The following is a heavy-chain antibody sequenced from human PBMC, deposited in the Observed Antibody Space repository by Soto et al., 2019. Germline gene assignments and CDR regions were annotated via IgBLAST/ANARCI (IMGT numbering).Heavy chain of an antibody. CDR1: GVTFSSYS. V-gene: IGHV3-48*02. Sequence: GGSLRLSCAASGVTFSSYSMNWVRRAPGKGMEWVSYIYISSSTIYYADSVKGRFTISRDNAKNSLYLQMNSLRDEDTAVYYSAKDVLRFLEWLAFYGMDVWGQGTTVTAP. CDR3: AKDVLRFLEWLAFYGMDV. CDR2: IYISSSTI. D-gene: IGHD3-3*01. J-gene: IGHJ6*02.